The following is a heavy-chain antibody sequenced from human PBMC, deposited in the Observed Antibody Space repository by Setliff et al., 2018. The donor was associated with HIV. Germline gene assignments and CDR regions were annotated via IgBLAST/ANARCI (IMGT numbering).Heavy chain of an antibody. CDR2: IYYTGRT. D-gene: IGHD3-3*01. CDR1: GGSISTYY. Sequence: PSETLSLTCTVSGGSISTYYWSWIRQAPGRGREWVGYIYYTGRTNSNPSLKSRVTMSLDSSKKQFSLKLSSVTAADTAVYSCARDVGGVTVFAVPRGGFDPWGQGTLVTVSS. J-gene: IGHJ5*02. V-gene: IGHV4-59*01. CDR3: ARDVGGVTVFAVPRGGFDP.